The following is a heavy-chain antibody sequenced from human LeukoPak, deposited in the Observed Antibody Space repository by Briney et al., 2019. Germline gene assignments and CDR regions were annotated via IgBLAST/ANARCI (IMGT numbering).Heavy chain of an antibody. Sequence: PGGSLRLSCAASEFTFDKYAMHWVRQAPGKGLEWVAFISYDGSDKYYADSVKGRFTISRDDSKSTLYLHMNSLRAEDTAVYYCARDYSPMTTVSRTYYFFHLDVWGEGTTVTVSS. CDR1: EFTFDKYA. CDR2: ISYDGSDK. CDR3: ARDYSPMTTVSRTYYFFHLDV. J-gene: IGHJ6*03. V-gene: IGHV3-30-3*01. D-gene: IGHD4-11*01.